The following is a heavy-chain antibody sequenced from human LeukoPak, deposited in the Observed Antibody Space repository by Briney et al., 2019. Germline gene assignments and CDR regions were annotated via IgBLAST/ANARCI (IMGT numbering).Heavy chain of an antibody. J-gene: IGHJ4*02. CDR3: ARAPYSSGWWFDY. CDR2: ISSSGSTI. V-gene: IGHV3-48*03. D-gene: IGHD6-19*01. CDR1: GFTFSSCE. Sequence: GGSLRLSCAASGFTFSSCEMNWVRQAPGKGLEWVSYISSSGSTIYYADSVKGRFTISRDNAKNSLYLQMNSLRAEDTAVYYCARAPYSSGWWFDYWGQGTLVTVSS.